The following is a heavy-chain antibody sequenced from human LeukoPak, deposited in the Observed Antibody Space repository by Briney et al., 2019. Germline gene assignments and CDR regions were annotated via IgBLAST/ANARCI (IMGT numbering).Heavy chain of an antibody. V-gene: IGHV3-7*01. CDR2: IKQDGSEK. D-gene: IGHD1-26*01. Sequence: GGSLRLSCAASGFTFTDYYLSWVRQAPGKGLEWVDNIKQDGSEKYYVDSVKGRFTISRDNAKNSLYLQMNSLRAEDTAVYYCAREYYSGSYYDYWGQGTLVTVSS. CDR3: AREYYSGSYYDY. J-gene: IGHJ4*02. CDR1: GFTFTDYY.